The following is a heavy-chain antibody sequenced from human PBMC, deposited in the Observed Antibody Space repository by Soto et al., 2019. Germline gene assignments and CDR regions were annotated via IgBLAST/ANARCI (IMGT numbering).Heavy chain of an antibody. CDR1: GFTFSSYA. CDR3: AKNSHLIQERRYYYYMDV. Sequence: EVQLLESGGGLVQPGGSLRLSCAASGFTFSSYAMSWVRQAPGKGLEWVSAISGSGGSTYYADSVKGRFTISRDNSKNTLYLQMNSLRAEDTAVYYCAKNSHLIQERRYYYYMDVWVKGTTVTVSS. D-gene: IGHD1-1*01. J-gene: IGHJ6*03. CDR2: ISGSGGST. V-gene: IGHV3-23*01.